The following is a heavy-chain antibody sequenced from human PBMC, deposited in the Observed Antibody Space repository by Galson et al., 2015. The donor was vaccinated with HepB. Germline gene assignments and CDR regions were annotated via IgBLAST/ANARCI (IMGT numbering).Heavy chain of an antibody. D-gene: IGHD3-3*01. CDR3: AKGGSYYDFG. Sequence: SLRLSCAASGFTFDDYGMSWVRQAPGKGLEWVSGINWNGGSAGYADSVKGRFTISRDNAKNTLYLQMNSLRAEDTAVYYCAKGGSYYDFGWGQGTLVTVSS. CDR2: INWNGGSA. J-gene: IGHJ4*02. CDR1: GFTFDDYG. V-gene: IGHV3-20*04.